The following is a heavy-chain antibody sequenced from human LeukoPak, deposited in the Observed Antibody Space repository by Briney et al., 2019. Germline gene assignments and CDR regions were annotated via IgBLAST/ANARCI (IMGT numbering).Heavy chain of an antibody. V-gene: IGHV1-2*02. CDR1: GYSFTGYY. CDR3: ARDSAEGTYMVRGVNRFDY. Sequence: ASLKVSCKPSGYSFTGYYVQWVRQAPGQGLGWMGWINPKSGGTNNAQKFQGRVTMTRDTSIGTVYMELTRLGSDDTAGYYCARDSAEGTYMVRGVNRFDYGGQGTLVTVS. CDR2: INPKSGGT. D-gene: IGHD3-10*01. J-gene: IGHJ4*02.